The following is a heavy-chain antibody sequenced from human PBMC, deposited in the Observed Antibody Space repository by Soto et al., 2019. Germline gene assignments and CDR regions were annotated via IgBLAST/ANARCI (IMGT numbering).Heavy chain of an antibody. CDR1: GGTFSSYA. Sequence: ASVKVSCKASGGTFSSYAISWVRQAPGQGLEWMGGIIPIFGTANYAQKFQGRVTITADKSTSTAYMELSSLTSDDTAVYYCTASSWTGAGLDFWGQGTPVTVSS. CDR3: TASSWTGAGLDF. V-gene: IGHV1-69*06. CDR2: IIPIFGTA. D-gene: IGHD6-13*01. J-gene: IGHJ4*01.